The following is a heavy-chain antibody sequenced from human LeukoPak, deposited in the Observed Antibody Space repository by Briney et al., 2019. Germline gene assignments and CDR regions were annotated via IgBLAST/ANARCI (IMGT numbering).Heavy chain of an antibody. CDR1: GYTLTELS. CDR3: ATDPLGYDSSGYYLSY. Sequence: ASSKVSCKVSGYTLTELSMHWVRQAPGKGLEWMGGFDPEDGETIYAQKFQGRVTMTEDTSTDTAYMELSSLRSEDTAVYYCATDPLGYDSSGYYLSYWGQGTLVTVSS. V-gene: IGHV1-24*01. D-gene: IGHD3-22*01. CDR2: FDPEDGET. J-gene: IGHJ4*02.